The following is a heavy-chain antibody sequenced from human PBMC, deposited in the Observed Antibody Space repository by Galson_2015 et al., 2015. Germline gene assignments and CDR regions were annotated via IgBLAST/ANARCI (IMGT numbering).Heavy chain of an antibody. V-gene: IGHV3-74*01. CDR2: IYTDASSA. D-gene: IGHD5-18*01. Sequence: SLRLSCAVSGFTFSSYWMHWVRQAPGKGLVWVSRIYTDASSASSADSVKGRFTISRDDAKSTLYLQMNSLRAEDTAVYYCVRGNSGYGNFDYWGQGILVTVSS. CDR3: VRGNSGYGNFDY. J-gene: IGHJ4*02. CDR1: GFTFSSYW.